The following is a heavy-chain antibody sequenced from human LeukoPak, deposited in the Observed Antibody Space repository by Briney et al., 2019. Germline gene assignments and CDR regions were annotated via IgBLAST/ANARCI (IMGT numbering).Heavy chain of an antibody. CDR1: GYSFTYYW. CDR2: IYPGDSDT. J-gene: IGHJ4*02. Sequence: GESLKISCKGSGYSFTYYWIGWVRQMPGKGLEWMGIIYPGDSDTRYRPSFQGQVTISVDKSISTAYLRWSSLEASDTAMYYCARQDGNSKYDFDYWGQGTLVTVSS. CDR3: ARQDGNSKYDFDY. V-gene: IGHV5-51*01. D-gene: IGHD1-1*01.